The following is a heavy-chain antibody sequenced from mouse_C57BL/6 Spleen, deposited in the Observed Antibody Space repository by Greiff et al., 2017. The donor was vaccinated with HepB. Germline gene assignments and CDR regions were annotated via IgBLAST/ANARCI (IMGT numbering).Heavy chain of an antibody. CDR1: GFTFSDYY. Sequence: EVKVVESGGGLVQPGGSLKLSCAASGFTFSDYYMYWVRQTPEKRLEWVAYISNGGGSTYYPDTVKGRFTISRDNAKNTLYLQMSRLKSEDTAMYYCARRNDGYYNGFAYWGQGTLVTVSA. CDR3: ARRNDGYYNGFAY. V-gene: IGHV5-12*01. CDR2: ISNGGGST. J-gene: IGHJ3*01. D-gene: IGHD2-3*01.